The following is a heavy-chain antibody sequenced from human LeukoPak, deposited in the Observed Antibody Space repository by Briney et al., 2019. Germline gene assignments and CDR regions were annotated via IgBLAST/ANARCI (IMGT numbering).Heavy chain of an antibody. CDR3: ASTRSYCTGGSCYPTNFDY. J-gene: IGHJ4*02. CDR1: GGSISSGSYY. D-gene: IGHD2-15*01. V-gene: IGHV4-61*02. CDR2: IYTSGAT. Sequence: SETLSLTCTVSGGSISSGSYYWSWIRQPAGKGLEWIGRIYTSGATYYNPSLKSRVTISVDTSRNQFSLKLSSVTAADTAMYYCASTRSYCTGGSCYPTNFDYWGQGTLVTVSS.